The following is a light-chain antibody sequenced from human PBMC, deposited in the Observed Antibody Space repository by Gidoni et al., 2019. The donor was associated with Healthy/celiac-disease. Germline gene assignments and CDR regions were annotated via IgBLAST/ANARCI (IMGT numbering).Light chain of an antibody. J-gene: IGLJ2*01. Sequence: SYVLTQPTSGSVAPGKTARITCGGNNIGSKSVHWYQQKPGQAPVLVIYYDSDRPSGIPERFSGSNSGNTATLTISRVEAGDEADYYCQVWDSSSDHHVVFGGGTKLTVL. CDR2: YDS. CDR1: NIGSKS. CDR3: QVWDSSSDHHVV. V-gene: IGLV3-21*04.